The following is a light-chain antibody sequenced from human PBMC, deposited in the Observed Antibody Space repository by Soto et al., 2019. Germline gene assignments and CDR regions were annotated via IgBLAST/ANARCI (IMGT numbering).Light chain of an antibody. CDR3: AAWDDSLSGYV. CDR1: SSNIGSNY. Sequence: QLVLTQPPSASGTPGQRVTISCSGSSSNIGSNYVYWYQQLPGTTPKLLIYRNNQRPSGVPDRFSASKSGTSASLAISGLRSEDEADYYCAAWDDSLSGYVFGTGTKLTVL. V-gene: IGLV1-47*01. J-gene: IGLJ1*01. CDR2: RNN.